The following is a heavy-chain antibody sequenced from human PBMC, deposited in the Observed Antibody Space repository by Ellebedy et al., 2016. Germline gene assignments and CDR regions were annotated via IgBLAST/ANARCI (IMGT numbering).Heavy chain of an antibody. CDR1: GFIISRFI. J-gene: IGHJ3*02. V-gene: IGHV3-30-3*01. D-gene: IGHD1-1*01. Sequence: GESLKISXAGSGFIISRFIMHWVRQAPGKGLEWVAVISYDGSNKYYADSVKGRFTISRDNSKNTLYLQMNSLRAEDTAVYYCAGAGESDDGIDAFDIWGQGTMVTVSS. CDR3: AGAGESDDGIDAFDI. CDR2: ISYDGSNK.